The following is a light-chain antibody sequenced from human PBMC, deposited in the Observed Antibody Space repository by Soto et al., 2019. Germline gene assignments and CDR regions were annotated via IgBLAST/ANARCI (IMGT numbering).Light chain of an antibody. CDR1: SSNIGSNY. J-gene: IGLJ3*02. Sequence: QSVLTQPPSASGTPGQRVTISCSGSSSNIGSNYVYWYQQLPGTAPKLLIYRNNQRPSGVPDRFSGSKSGTSASLAISGLRSDDEADYYCAAWDDSLGGLWVFGGGTKVTVL. CDR2: RNN. V-gene: IGLV1-47*01. CDR3: AAWDDSLGGLWV.